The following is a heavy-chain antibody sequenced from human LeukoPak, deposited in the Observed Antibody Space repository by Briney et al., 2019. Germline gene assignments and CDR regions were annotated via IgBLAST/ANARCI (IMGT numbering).Heavy chain of an antibody. D-gene: IGHD2-2*01. J-gene: IGHJ4*02. CDR2: FFPGDSAP. Sequence: PGEPLKSSCQGSGYSFTSYWIGWVRQLPGKGLDWMGIFFPGDSAPSYSPSFQGQVPISADKSISTAYLQWSSLKASDTAMYYCATHSGDCSSTSCPFDYWGQGTLVSVST. V-gene: IGHV5-51*01. CDR3: ATHSGDCSSTSCPFDY. CDR1: GYSFTSYW.